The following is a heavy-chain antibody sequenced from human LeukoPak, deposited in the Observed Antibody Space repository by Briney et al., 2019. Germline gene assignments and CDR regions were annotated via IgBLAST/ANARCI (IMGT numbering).Heavy chain of an antibody. D-gene: IGHD2-15*01. CDR2: IYYSGST. V-gene: IGHV4-59*01. CDR3: ARVLAAKGYYYYYYMDV. CDR1: GCSISSYY. J-gene: IGHJ6*03. Sequence: PSETLSLTCTVSGCSISSYYWSWIRQPPGKGLEWSGYIYYSGSTNYNPSLKSRVTISVDTSKNQFSLKLSSVTAADTAVYYCARVLAAKGYYYYYYMDVWGKGTTVTVSS.